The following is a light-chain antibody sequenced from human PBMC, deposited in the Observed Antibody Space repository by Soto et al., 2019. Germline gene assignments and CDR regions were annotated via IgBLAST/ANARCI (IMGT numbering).Light chain of an antibody. CDR3: QQYNSYSWT. CDR2: DAS. V-gene: IGKV1-5*01. Sequence: DIQMTQSPSTLSAYVGDRVTITCRASQSISIWLAWYQQKPGAVPKVLIYDASRLESGVPSRFSGSGSGTEFTLTISSLQPADFATYYCQQYNSYSWTFGQGTKVEIK. J-gene: IGKJ1*01. CDR1: QSISIW.